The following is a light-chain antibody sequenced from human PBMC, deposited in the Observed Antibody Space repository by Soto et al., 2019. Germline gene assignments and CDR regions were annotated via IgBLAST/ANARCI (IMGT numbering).Light chain of an antibody. Sequence: EVVMTQSPATLSVSPGERATLSCRASQSVSSLLAWYQQKPGQAPRLLIHGASTMATGIPDRFSASGSGTEFALTISSHQSGDFAVYYCQQYNNWPLTFGGGTKVEIK. V-gene: IGKV3-15*01. CDR3: QQYNNWPLT. J-gene: IGKJ4*01. CDR1: QSVSSL. CDR2: GAS.